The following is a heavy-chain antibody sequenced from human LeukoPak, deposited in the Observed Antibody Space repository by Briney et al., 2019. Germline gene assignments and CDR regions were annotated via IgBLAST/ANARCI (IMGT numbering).Heavy chain of an antibody. J-gene: IGHJ6*02. CDR1: GFTFSSYA. CDR3: ARASEGYYDSSGYYPPYYYYYGMDV. CDR2: ISYDGSNK. D-gene: IGHD3-22*01. V-gene: IGHV3-30-3*01. Sequence: GGSLRLSCAASGFTFSSYAMHWVRQAPGKGLEWVAVISYDGSNKYYADSVKGRFTISRDNSKNTLYLQMNSLRAEDTAVYYCARASEGYYDSSGYYPPYYYYYGMDVWGQGTTVTVSS.